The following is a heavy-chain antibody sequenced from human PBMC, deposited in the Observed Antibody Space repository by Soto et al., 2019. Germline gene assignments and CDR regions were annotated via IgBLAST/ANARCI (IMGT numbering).Heavy chain of an antibody. CDR2: IKQDGSVR. CDR3: ARGVSSTTKWLDP. Sequence: PWGSLRLSCVASGFTFSSCWMSWVRQAPGKGLEWVANIKQDGSVRYYVDSVKGRFTISRDNAMNSLYLQMNSLRVEDTAMYYCARGVSSTTKWLDPWGQGPLVTLAS. CDR1: GFTFSSCW. J-gene: IGHJ5*02. D-gene: IGHD6-19*01. V-gene: IGHV3-7*03.